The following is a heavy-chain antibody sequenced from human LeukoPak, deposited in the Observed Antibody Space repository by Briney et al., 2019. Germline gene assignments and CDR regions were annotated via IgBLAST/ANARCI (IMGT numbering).Heavy chain of an antibody. D-gene: IGHD1-26*01. CDR2: VDPEDGET. Sequence: GASVKVSCKASGYTFTDYYMHWVQQAPGKGLEWMGRVDPEDGETIYAEKFQGRVTITADTSTGTAYMELSSLRSEDTAVYYCATDKTRGSYSGSPDTDYWGQGTLVTVSS. CDR1: GYTFTDYY. V-gene: IGHV1-69-2*01. J-gene: IGHJ4*02. CDR3: ATDKTRGSYSGSPDTDY.